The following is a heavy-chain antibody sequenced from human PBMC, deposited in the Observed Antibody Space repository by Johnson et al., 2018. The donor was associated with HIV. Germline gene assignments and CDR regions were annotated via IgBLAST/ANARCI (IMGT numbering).Heavy chain of an antibody. CDR2: IYSGGST. D-gene: IGHD2-15*01. V-gene: IGHV3-53*01. CDR3: ARDDLDSGGFLMAFSV. J-gene: IGHJ3*01. Sequence: EVQLVESGGGLIQPGGSLRLSCAASGFTVSSNYMSWVRQAPGKGLEWVSVIYSGGSTYYADSVKGRFTISRDNSKNTLYVQMNSLRAEDTAVYYCARDDLDSGGFLMAFSVWGQGTMVTVSS. CDR1: GFTVSSNY.